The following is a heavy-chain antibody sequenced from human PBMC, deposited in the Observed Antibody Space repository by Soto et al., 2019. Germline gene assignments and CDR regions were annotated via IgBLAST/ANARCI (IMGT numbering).Heavy chain of an antibody. V-gene: IGHV3-73*01. J-gene: IGHJ5*02. D-gene: IGHD5-18*01. CDR2: IRSKVNNYAT. CDR3: TRHECVDTDQ. Sequence: PGGSLRLSCAASGFTFSGSAMHWVRQASGKGLEWVGHIRSKVNNYATAYAASVKGRFTISRDDSKNTAYLQMNSLKIEDTAVYYCTRHECVDTDQWGQGTLVTVSS. CDR1: GFTFSGSA.